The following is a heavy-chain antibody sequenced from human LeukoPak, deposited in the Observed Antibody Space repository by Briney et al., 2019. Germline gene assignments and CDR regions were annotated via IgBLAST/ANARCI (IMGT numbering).Heavy chain of an antibody. Sequence: LRLSRAASGFTFSSYGMSWVRQAPGKGLEWVSGISWNSGSIGYADSVKGRFTISRDNAKNSLYLQMDSLRAEDTALYYCAKDRGYSYGYSFDYWGQGTLVTVSS. V-gene: IGHV3-9*01. CDR3: AKDRGYSYGYSFDY. CDR2: ISWNSGSI. D-gene: IGHD5-18*01. J-gene: IGHJ4*02. CDR1: GFTFSSYG.